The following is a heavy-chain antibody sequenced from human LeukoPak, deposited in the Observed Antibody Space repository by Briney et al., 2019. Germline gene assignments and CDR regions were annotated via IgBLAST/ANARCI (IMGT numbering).Heavy chain of an antibody. Sequence: SETLSLTCAVYGGSFSGYYWSWIRQPPGKGLEWIGEINHSGSTNYNPSLKSRVTISVDTSKNQFSLKLSSVTAADTAVYYCARANSSGYWANWFDPWGQGTLVTVSS. V-gene: IGHV4-34*01. CDR3: ARANSSGYWANWFDP. D-gene: IGHD6-19*01. CDR2: INHSGST. J-gene: IGHJ5*02. CDR1: GGSFSGYY.